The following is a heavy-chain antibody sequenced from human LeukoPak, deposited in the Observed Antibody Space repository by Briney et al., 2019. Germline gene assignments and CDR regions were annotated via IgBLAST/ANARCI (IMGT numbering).Heavy chain of an antibody. Sequence: ASVKESCQCTGNLHSEVALHAVRQAPGKGLEWMGGFDPEDEEIIYAPKFQARVTLTADEPTNTVFMRLTSLRSDDTAVYYCATALGGYDLGYYCLDDWGRGTTVTVS. CDR2: FDPEDEEI. V-gene: IGHV1-24*01. CDR1: GNLHSEVA. D-gene: IGHD5-12*01. CDR3: ATALGGYDLGYYCLDD. J-gene: IGHJ6*03.